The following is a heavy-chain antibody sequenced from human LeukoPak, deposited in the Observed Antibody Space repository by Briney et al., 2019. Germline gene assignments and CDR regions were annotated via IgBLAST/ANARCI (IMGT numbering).Heavy chain of an antibody. J-gene: IGHJ4*02. D-gene: IGHD5-24*01. V-gene: IGHV1-18*01. CDR1: GYTFTSYG. CDR2: ISAYNGNT. Sequence: ASVKASCKASGYTFTSYGISWVRQAPRQGVEWMGWISAYNGNTNYAQKLQGRVTMTTDTSTSTAYMELRSLRSDDTAVYYWARDRRDGYRDYWGQGTLVTVSS. CDR3: ARDRRDGYRDY.